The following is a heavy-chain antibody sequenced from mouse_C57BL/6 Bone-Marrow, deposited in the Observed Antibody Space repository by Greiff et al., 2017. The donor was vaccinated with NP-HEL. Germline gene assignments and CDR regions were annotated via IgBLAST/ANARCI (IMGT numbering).Heavy chain of an antibody. J-gene: IGHJ1*03. D-gene: IGHD1-1*01. Sequence: QVQLQQPGAELVKPGASVKLSCKASGYTFTSYWMHWVKQRPGQGLEWIGMIHPNSGSTNYNEKFKSKATLTVDKSSSTAYMQLSSLTSEDSAVYYCARPDYYGSDWYFEVWGTGTTVTVSS. CDR3: ARPDYYGSDWYFEV. CDR1: GYTFTSYW. CDR2: IHPNSGST. V-gene: IGHV1-64*01.